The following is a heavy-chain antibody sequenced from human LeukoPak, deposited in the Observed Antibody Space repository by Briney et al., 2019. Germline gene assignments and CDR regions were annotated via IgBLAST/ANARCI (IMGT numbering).Heavy chain of an antibody. V-gene: IGHV5-51*01. CDR3: ARQVVPAAMKNWFDP. Sequence: GESLKISCKGSGYSFTSYWIGWVRQMPGKGLEWMGIIYPGDSDTRYSPSFQGQVTISADKSISTAYLQWSSLKASDTAMYYCARQVVPAAMKNWFDPWGQGTLVTDSS. D-gene: IGHD2-2*01. CDR1: GYSFTSYW. CDR2: IYPGDSDT. J-gene: IGHJ5*02.